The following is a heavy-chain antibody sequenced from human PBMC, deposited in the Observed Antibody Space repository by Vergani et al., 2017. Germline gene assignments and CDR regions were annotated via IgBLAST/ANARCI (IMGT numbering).Heavy chain of an antibody. CDR2: LSASDRRT. CDR1: GFTFIMHA. CDR3: AKVGHSEVAGTFGAFDI. D-gene: IGHD6-19*01. Sequence: EVQLLESGGDLVQPGGSPRLSCAASGFTFIMHAMSWVRQAPGKGLEWVSTLSASDRRTHYADSVKGRFTISRDNSKNTMFLHMNSLRPEDTAVYYCAKVGHSEVAGTFGAFDIWGQGTMVTVSS. V-gene: IGHV3-23*01. J-gene: IGHJ3*02.